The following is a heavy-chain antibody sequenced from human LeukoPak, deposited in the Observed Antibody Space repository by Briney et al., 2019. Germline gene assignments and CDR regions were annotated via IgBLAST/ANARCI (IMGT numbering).Heavy chain of an antibody. CDR1: GASISSGGYY. Sequence: SQTLSLTCTVSGASISSGGYYWSWIRQHPGKGLEWIGYISYSGSPYYNPSLKSRVTISVDASRNQFSLKLSSVTAADTAVYYCARGPHCSSTSCYSEYFHHWGQGTLVTVSS. D-gene: IGHD2-2*01. J-gene: IGHJ1*01. CDR3: ARGPHCSSTSCYSEYFHH. CDR2: ISYSGSP. V-gene: IGHV4-31*03.